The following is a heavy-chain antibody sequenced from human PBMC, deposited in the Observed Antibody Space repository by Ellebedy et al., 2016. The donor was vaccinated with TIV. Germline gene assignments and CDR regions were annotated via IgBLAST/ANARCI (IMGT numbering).Heavy chain of an antibody. CDR2: ISTSGGST. CDR1: GSTFTNYA. V-gene: IGHV3-23*01. Sequence: GESLKISCAASGSTFTNYAMSWVRQAPGKGLEWVSAISTSGGSTYSADSVKGRFTVSRDNPKNTLYLQMNSLRAEDTAVYYCVRGAGSYHFDYWGQGTLVTV. J-gene: IGHJ4*02. D-gene: IGHD1-26*01. CDR3: VRGAGSYHFDY.